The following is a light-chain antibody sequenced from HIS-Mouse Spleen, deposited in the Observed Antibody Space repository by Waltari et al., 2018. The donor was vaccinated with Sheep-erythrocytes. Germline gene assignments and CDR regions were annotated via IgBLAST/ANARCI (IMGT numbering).Light chain of an antibody. CDR3: CSYAGSYTWV. V-gene: IGLV2-11*01. J-gene: IGLJ3*02. CDR1: SSDVGGYNY. CDR2: DVS. Sequence: QSALTQPRSVSGSPGQSVTISCTGTSSDVGGYNYVSWYQQHPGKAPKPMIYDVSKRPSGVPDRVSGSKSGHTASLTISGLQAEDEADYYCCSYAGSYTWVFGGGTKLTVL.